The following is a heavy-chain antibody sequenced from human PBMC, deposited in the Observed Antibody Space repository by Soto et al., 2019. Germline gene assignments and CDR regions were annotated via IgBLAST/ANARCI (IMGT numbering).Heavy chain of an antibody. V-gene: IGHV3-33*01. Sequence: PGGSLRLSCAASGFTFSSYGMHWVRQAPGKGLEWVAVIWYDGSNKYYADSVKGRFTISRDNSKNTLYLQMNSLRAEDTAVYYCARDSNWGYGMDVWGQGTTVTVSS. CDR1: GFTFSSYG. CDR2: IWYDGSNK. CDR3: ARDSNWGYGMDV. J-gene: IGHJ6*02. D-gene: IGHD7-27*01.